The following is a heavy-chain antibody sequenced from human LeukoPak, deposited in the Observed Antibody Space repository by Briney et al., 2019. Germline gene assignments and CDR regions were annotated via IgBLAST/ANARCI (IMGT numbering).Heavy chain of an antibody. J-gene: IGHJ6*02. CDR3: ARDRQYGMDV. V-gene: IGHV3-74*01. CDR2: INTDGSTT. CDR1: GFTFSSYW. Sequence: PGGSLRLSCAASGFTFSSYWMHWVRQAPGKGRVWVSRINTDGSTTNYADSVKGRFTISRDNAKNTLYLQMNSLRGEDTAVYYCARDRQYGMDVWGQGTTVTVSS.